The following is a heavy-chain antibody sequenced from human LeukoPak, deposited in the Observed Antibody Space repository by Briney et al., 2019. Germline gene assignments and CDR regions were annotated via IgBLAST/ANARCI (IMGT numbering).Heavy chain of an antibody. J-gene: IGHJ4*02. Sequence: SETLSLTCAVYGGSFSGYYWSWIRQPPGKGLEWIGEINHSGSTNYNPSLKSRVTISVDTSKNQFSLKLSSVTAADTAVYYYARVVYDFWSGASRNYFDYWGQGTLVTVSS. CDR2: INHSGST. D-gene: IGHD3-3*01. V-gene: IGHV4-34*01. CDR1: GGSFSGYY. CDR3: ARVVYDFWSGASRNYFDY.